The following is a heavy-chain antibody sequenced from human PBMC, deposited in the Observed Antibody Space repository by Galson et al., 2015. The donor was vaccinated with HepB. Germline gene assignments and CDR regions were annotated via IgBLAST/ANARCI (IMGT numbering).Heavy chain of an antibody. CDR3: ARGGYSGSYYLTAKYYFDY. D-gene: IGHD1-26*01. V-gene: IGHV1-46*03. J-gene: IGHJ4*02. CDR2: INPSGGST. CDR1: GYTFTSYY. Sequence: SVKVSCKASGYTFTSYYMHWVRQAPGQGLEWMGIINPSGGSTSYAQKFQGRVTMTRDTSTSTVYMELSSLRSEDTAVYYCARGGYSGSYYLTAKYYFDYWGQGTLVTVSS.